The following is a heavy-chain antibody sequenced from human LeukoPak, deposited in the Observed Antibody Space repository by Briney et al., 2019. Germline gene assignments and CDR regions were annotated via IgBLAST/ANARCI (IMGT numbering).Heavy chain of an antibody. V-gene: IGHV3-21*01. D-gene: IGHD3-16*01. CDR3: AREGGGSPDY. CDR2: ISSSSSYI. CDR1: GGSISSYY. Sequence: ETLSLTCTVSGGSISSYYWSWIRQPPGKGLEWVSSISSSSSYIYYADSVKGRFTISRDNAKNSLYLQMNSLRAEDTAVYYCAREGGGSPDYWGQGTLVTVSS. J-gene: IGHJ4*02.